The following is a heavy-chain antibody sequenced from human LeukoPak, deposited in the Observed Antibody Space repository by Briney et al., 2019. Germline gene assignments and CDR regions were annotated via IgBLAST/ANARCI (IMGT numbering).Heavy chain of an antibody. CDR3: ARARSVTIYYYYNYMDV. D-gene: IGHD4-17*01. Sequence: SETLSLTCAVYGGSFSGYYWSWIRQPPGKGLEWIGEINHSGSTNYNPSLKSRVTISVDTSKNQFSLKLSSVTAADTAVYYCARARSVTIYYYYNYMDVWGKGTTVTVSS. CDR2: INHSGST. J-gene: IGHJ6*03. CDR1: GGSFSGYY. V-gene: IGHV4-34*01.